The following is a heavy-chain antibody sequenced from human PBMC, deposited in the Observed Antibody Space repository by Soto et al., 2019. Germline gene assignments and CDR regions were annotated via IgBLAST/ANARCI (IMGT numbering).Heavy chain of an antibody. D-gene: IGHD5-18*01. Sequence: GGSLRLSCAASGFTFSSYAMSWVRQAPGKGLEWVSAISGSGGSTYYADSVKGRFTISRDNSKNTLYLQMNSLRAEDTAVYYCAKNLTPDTAMPKNGGFDYWGQGTLVTVSS. J-gene: IGHJ4*02. V-gene: IGHV3-23*01. CDR1: GFTFSSYA. CDR3: AKNLTPDTAMPKNGGFDY. CDR2: ISGSGGST.